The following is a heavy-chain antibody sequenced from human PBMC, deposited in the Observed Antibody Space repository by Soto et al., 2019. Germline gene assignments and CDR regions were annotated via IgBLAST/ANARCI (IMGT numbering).Heavy chain of an antibody. V-gene: IGHV4-30-4*01. Sequence: QVQLQESGPGLVKPSQTLSLTCTVSGGSISNVNYCWSWIRQPPDKGLEWIGNIYNGGSTYNNPSLTSRVTISIDTSKNQFSLQLSSVSAADTAVYYCARGPSGDKVDYWGQGTLVTVSS. D-gene: IGHD7-27*01. CDR3: ARGPSGDKVDY. J-gene: IGHJ4*02. CDR1: GGSISNVNYC. CDR2: IYNGGST.